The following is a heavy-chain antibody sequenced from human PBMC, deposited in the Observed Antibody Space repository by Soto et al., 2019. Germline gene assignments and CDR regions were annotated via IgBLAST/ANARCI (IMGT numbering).Heavy chain of an antibody. CDR3: AKDALNDLAAAGYFDY. Sequence: EVQLLESGGGLVQPGGSLRLSCAASGFTFSSYAMSWVRQAPGKGLEWVAAISGSGGSTYYADSVKGRFTISRDNSKNTLYLQMNSLRAEDTAVYYCAKDALNDLAAAGYFDYWGQGTLVTVSS. J-gene: IGHJ4*02. CDR2: ISGSGGST. CDR1: GFTFSSYA. D-gene: IGHD6-13*01. V-gene: IGHV3-23*01.